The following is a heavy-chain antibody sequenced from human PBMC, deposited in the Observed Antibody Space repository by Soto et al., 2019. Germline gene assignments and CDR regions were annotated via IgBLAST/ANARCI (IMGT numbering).Heavy chain of an antibody. CDR2: ISSNGDST. J-gene: IGHJ5*02. D-gene: IGHD4-17*01. V-gene: IGHV3-64D*06. CDR3: VHPRSTVQIPPT. Sequence: LRLSCSASGFTFSMFSMHWVRQAPGKGLEYVSGISSNGDSTYYADSVKGRFTISRDNSKNTLYLQMSSLRAVDTAVYYCVHPRSTVQIPPTWGQGTLVTVSS. CDR1: GFTFSMFS.